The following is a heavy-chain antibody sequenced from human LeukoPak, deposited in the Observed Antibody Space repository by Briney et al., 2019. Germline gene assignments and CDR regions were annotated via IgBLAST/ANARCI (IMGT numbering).Heavy chain of an antibody. CDR1: GFTFSSYG. Sequence: PGRSLRLSCAASGFTFSSYGIHWVRQAPGKGLEWVAVISYDGSRKYYADSVKGRFTISRDNSKKTLYLQMNSLRAEDTAVYYCAKPYYYDRSGSGVNHFDYWGQGTLVTVSS. V-gene: IGHV3-30*18. CDR3: AKPYYYDRSGSGVNHFDY. D-gene: IGHD3-22*01. CDR2: ISYDGSRK. J-gene: IGHJ4*02.